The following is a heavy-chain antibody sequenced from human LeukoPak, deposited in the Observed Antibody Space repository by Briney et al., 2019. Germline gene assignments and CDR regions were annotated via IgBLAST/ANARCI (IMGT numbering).Heavy chain of an antibody. Sequence: SETLSLTCVVSGGSINNNKWWSWVRQPPGKGLEWIGDVYYSGSTNYNPSLRSRVTMSVDKSKNQFSLKLNSVTAADTAVYYCTRGEPDYNSGWSMDDWGQGTTVTVSS. CDR2: VYYSGST. CDR3: TRGEPDYNSGWSMDD. J-gene: IGHJ6*02. CDR1: GGSINNNKW. V-gene: IGHV4-4*02. D-gene: IGHD6-19*01.